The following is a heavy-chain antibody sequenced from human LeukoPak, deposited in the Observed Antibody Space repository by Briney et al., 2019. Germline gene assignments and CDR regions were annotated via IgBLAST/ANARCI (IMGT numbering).Heavy chain of an antibody. CDR2: IYESGTT. J-gene: IGHJ4*02. V-gene: IGHV4-34*01. CDR1: GDSLNSYY. Sequence: SETLSLTCAVYGDSLNSYYWSWVRQPPGEGLEWIGEIYESGTTEYNPSLKSRVTISMVPSKQQFSLSLSSVTAADTAVYYCARGAWATRLGSWGLGTPVIVSS. CDR3: ARGAWATRLGS. D-gene: IGHD2-15*01.